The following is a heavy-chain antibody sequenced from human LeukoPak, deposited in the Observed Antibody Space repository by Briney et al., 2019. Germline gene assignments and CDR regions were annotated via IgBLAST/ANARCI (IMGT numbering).Heavy chain of an antibody. Sequence: SGPTRVNPTQTLTLTCTFSGFSLSTSGVGVGWVRQPPGKALEWLALIYWDDDKRYNSSLKSRLTITKDTSKNQVVLTMTNVDPVDTATYYCVHRRIYSPFDYWGQGALVTVSS. J-gene: IGHJ4*02. CDR3: VHRRIYSPFDY. D-gene: IGHD4-11*01. CDR2: IYWDDDK. CDR1: GFSLSTSGVG. V-gene: IGHV2-5*02.